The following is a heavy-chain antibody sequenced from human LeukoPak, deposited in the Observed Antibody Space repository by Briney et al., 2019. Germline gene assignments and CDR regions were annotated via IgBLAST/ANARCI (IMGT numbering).Heavy chain of an antibody. V-gene: IGHV3-7*03. CDR2: IKKDGSEK. Sequence: GGSLRLSCAASGFTSSSYWMSWVRQAPGKGLEWVANIKKDGSEKYYVDSVKGRFTISRDNAKNSLYLQMNSLRAEDTAVYFCARGLYSSTTYYFDYWGQGTLVTVSS. D-gene: IGHD6-13*01. J-gene: IGHJ4*02. CDR3: ARGLYSSTTYYFDY. CDR1: GFTSSSYW.